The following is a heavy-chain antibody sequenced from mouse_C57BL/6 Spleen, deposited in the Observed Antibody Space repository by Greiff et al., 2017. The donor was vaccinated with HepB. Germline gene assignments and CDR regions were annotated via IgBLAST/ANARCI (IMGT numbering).Heavy chain of an antibody. CDR1: GYTFTSYW. Sequence: QVQLQQSGAELVRPGSSVKLSCKASGYTFTSYWMHWVKQRPRQGLEWIGNIHPSDSETHYNQKFKDKATLTVDKSSSTAYMQLSSLTSEDSAVYYCARGYSKFYAMDYWGQGTSVTVSS. CDR2: IHPSDSET. D-gene: IGHD2-5*01. CDR3: ARGYSKFYAMDY. V-gene: IGHV1-52*01. J-gene: IGHJ4*01.